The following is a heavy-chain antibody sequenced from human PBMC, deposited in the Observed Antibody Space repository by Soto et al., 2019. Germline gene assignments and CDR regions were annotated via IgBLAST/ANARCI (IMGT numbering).Heavy chain of an antibody. V-gene: IGHV3-11*01. CDR3: ARDDIGGTKSGSPQLPDY. CDR2: ITSSGSTI. Sequence: QVQLVESGGGLVKPGGSLRLSCAASGFTYGDYYMSWIRQAPGKGLEWVSYITSSGSTIYYADSVKGRFTISRDNAKNSLYLQMNSLRAEDTAVYYCARDDIGGTKSGSPQLPDYWGQGTLVTVSS. D-gene: IGHD1-26*01. J-gene: IGHJ4*02. CDR1: GFTYGDYY.